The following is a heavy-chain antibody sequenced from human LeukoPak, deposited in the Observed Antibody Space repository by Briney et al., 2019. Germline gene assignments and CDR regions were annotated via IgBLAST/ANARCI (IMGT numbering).Heavy chain of an antibody. V-gene: IGHV4-61*02. Sequence: SETLSLTCTVSGGSISSGSYYWSWIRQPAGKGLEWIGRIYTSGSTNYNPSLKSRVTISVDTSKNQFSLKLSSVTAADTAVYYCARGVYDSSGYYYNMYAFGIWGQGTMVTVSS. D-gene: IGHD3-22*01. CDR2: IYTSGST. CDR1: GGSISSGSYY. J-gene: IGHJ3*02. CDR3: ARGVYDSSGYYYNMYAFGI.